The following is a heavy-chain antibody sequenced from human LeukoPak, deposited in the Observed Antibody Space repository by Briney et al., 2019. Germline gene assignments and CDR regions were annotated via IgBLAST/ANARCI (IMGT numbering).Heavy chain of an antibody. D-gene: IGHD6-13*01. J-gene: IGHJ4*02. Sequence: GGSLRLSCAASGFTFSSYSMNWVRQAPGKGLEWVSSISSSSSYIYYADSVKGRFTISRDNAKNSLYLQMNSLRAEDTAVYYCATSRGSWPDYFDYWGQGTLVTVSS. CDR3: ATSRGSWPDYFDY. CDR2: ISSSSSYI. CDR1: GFTFSSYS. V-gene: IGHV3-21*01.